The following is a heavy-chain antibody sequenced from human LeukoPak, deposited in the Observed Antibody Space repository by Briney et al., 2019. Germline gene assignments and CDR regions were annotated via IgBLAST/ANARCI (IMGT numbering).Heavy chain of an antibody. J-gene: IGHJ6*02. Sequence: GASVKVSCKASGYTFTGYYMHWVRQAPGQGLEWMGWINPNSGGTNYAQKFQGRVTMTRDTSISTAYMELSRLRSDDTAVYYCARVYGSGSTYYYYYYGMDVWGQGTTVTVSS. CDR2: INPNSGGT. D-gene: IGHD3-10*01. CDR3: ARVYGSGSTYYYYYYGMDV. V-gene: IGHV1-2*02. CDR1: GYTFTGYY.